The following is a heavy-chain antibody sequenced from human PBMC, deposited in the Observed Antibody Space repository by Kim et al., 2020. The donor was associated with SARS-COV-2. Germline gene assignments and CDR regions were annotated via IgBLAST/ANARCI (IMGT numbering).Heavy chain of an antibody. CDR1: GFKVSGNY. CDR2: IYSGNST. CDR3: VGGPTRHYV. J-gene: IGHJ1*01. Sequence: GGSLRLSCAASGFKVSGNYMSWVRQAPGKGLELISIIYSGNSTYYADSVKGRFTISRDNSKNTLDLRMSSLKVEDTAIYYCVGGPTRHYVWGRGTLVTVSS. V-gene: IGHV3-53*01. D-gene: IGHD3-16*01.